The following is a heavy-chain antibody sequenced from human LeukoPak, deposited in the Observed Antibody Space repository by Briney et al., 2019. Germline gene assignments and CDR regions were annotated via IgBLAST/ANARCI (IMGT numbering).Heavy chain of an antibody. Sequence: SETLSLTCTVSGGSISSSSYYWGWIRQPPGKGLEWIGSIYYSGSTYYNPSLKSRVTISVDTSKNQFSLKLSSVTAADTAVYYCARDRGMTTVTKFDYWGQGTLVTVSS. J-gene: IGHJ4*02. CDR3: ARDRGMTTVTKFDY. V-gene: IGHV4-39*07. CDR2: IYYSGST. D-gene: IGHD4-17*01. CDR1: GGSISSSSYY.